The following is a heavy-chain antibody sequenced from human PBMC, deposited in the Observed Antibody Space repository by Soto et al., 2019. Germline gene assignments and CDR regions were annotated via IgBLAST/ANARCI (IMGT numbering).Heavy chain of an antibody. CDR3: ARDGNVGVFDY. CDR2: IIPILGIA. J-gene: IGHJ4*02. V-gene: IGHV1-69*08. CDR1: GGTFSSYT. Sequence: QVQLVQSGAEVKKPGSSVKVSCKASGGTFSSYTISWVRQAPGQGLEWMGRIIPILGIANYAQKFHGRVTITADKSTSTAYMELSSLRSEDTAVYYCARDGNVGVFDYWGQGTLVTVSS. D-gene: IGHD1-1*01.